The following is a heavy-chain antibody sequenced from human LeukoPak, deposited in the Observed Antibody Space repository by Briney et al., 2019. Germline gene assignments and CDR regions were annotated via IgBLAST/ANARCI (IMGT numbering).Heavy chain of an antibody. CDR1: GFTFSTYG. J-gene: IGHJ4*02. CDR2: IWYDGSNK. CDR3: ASWGYLPRY. Sequence: GGSLRLSCAASGFTFSTYGMHWVRQTPGKGLEWVAVIWYDGSNKDYADSVKGRFTISRDNSKNTLYLQMNSLRAEDTAVYYCASWGYLPRYWGQGTLVTVSS. D-gene: IGHD3-16*01. V-gene: IGHV3-33*01.